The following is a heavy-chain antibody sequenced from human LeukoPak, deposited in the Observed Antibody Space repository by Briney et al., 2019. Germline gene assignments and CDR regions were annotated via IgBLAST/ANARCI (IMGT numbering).Heavy chain of an antibody. V-gene: IGHV4-39*01. CDR2: IYYSGST. J-gene: IGHJ6*03. Sequence: SETLSLTCTVSGGSISSSSYYWGWIRQPPGKGLEWIGSIYYSGSTYYNPSLKSRVTISVDTSKNQFSLKLSSVTAADTAVYYCARPSTDYYMDVWGKGTTVTISS. CDR3: ARPSTDYYMDV. D-gene: IGHD4-17*01. CDR1: GGSISSSSYY.